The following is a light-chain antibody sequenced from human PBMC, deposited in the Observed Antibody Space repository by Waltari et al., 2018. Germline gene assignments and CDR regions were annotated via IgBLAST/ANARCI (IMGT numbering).Light chain of an antibody. CDR3: QVWDSSSDHWV. CDR2: YDS. V-gene: IGLV3-21*04. CDR1: NIGSRT. J-gene: IGLJ3*02. Sequence: SYVLPQPSSVSVAPGKTARITCGGSNIGSRTVHWHQQKPGQAPVLVFYYDSDRPSGIPERFFGSNSGNTATLTISRVEVGDEADYYCQVWDSSSDHWVFGGGTKLTVL.